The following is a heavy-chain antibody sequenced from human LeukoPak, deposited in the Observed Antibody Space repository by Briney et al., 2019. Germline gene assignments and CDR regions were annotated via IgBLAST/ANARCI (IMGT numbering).Heavy chain of an antibody. J-gene: IGHJ4*02. CDR3: ARVKDRRDGYNYGY. V-gene: IGHV1-8*01. CDR2: MNPNRCNT. CDR1: GYTFTSYD. D-gene: IGHD5-24*01. Sequence: ASVKVSCKSSGYTFTSYDINWVRQATGQGLEWMGWMNPNRCNTGYAQKFQGRVTMTRNTSISTAYMELSSLRSEDTAVYYCARVKDRRDGYNYGYWGQGTLVTVSS.